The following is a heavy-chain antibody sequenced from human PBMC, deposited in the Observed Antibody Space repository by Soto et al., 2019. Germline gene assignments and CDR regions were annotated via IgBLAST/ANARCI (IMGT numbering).Heavy chain of an antibody. CDR1: GFTFSTYS. J-gene: IGHJ4*02. CDR3: ARSLVRGAPDS. Sequence: GSLRLSCAASGFTFSTYSMHWVRQAPGKGLEWVSSIDPSSVYIFYAASLQGRFTVSRANAQNSFYLQMNSLRAEDTAVYYCARSLVRGAPDSWGQGT. CDR2: IDPSSVYI. D-gene: IGHD1-26*01. V-gene: IGHV3-21*01.